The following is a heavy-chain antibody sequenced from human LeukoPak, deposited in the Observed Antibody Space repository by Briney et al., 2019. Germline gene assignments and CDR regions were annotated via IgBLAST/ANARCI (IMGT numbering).Heavy chain of an antibody. CDR1: GGSISSSSYY. CDR3: ARVTSRLGVCDY. V-gene: IGHV4-39*01. D-gene: IGHD2-8*01. Sequence: SETLSLTCTVSGGSISSSSYYWGWIRQPPGKGLEWIGSIYYSGSTYYNPSLKSRVNISVDTSKNQFSLKLSSVTAADTAVYYCARVTSRLGVCDYWGQGTLVTVSS. CDR2: IYYSGST. J-gene: IGHJ4*02.